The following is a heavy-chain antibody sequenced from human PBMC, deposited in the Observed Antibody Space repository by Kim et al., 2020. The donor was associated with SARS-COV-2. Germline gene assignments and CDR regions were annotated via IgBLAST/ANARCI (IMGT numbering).Heavy chain of an antibody. CDR3: ARPDCSGGSCYFDY. CDR2: ISYDGNNK. J-gene: IGHJ4*02. V-gene: IGHV3-30*04. Sequence: GGSLRLSCAASGFTFSSYAMHWVRQAPGKGLEWVAVISYDGNNKYYADSVKGRFTISRDNSKNTLYLQMNSLRAEDTAVYYCARPDCSGGSCYFDYWGQGTLVTVSS. CDR1: GFTFSSYA. D-gene: IGHD2-15*01.